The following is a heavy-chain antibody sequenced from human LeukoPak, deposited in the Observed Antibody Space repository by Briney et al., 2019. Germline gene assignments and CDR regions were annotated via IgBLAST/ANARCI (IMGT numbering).Heavy chain of an antibody. Sequence: GGSLRLSCAASGFTFSSYGMHWVRQAPGKGLEWVAVIWYDGSNKYYADSVKGRFTISRDNSKNTLYLQMDSLRAEDTAVYYCARDGTYGDYTHFDYWGQGTLVTVSS. D-gene: IGHD4-17*01. J-gene: IGHJ4*02. V-gene: IGHV3-33*01. CDR3: ARDGTYGDYTHFDY. CDR2: IWYDGSNK. CDR1: GFTFSSYG.